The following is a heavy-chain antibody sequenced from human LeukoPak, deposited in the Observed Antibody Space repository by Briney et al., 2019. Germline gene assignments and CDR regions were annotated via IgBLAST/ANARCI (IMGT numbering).Heavy chain of an antibody. V-gene: IGHV4-31*03. CDR1: GGSITSSGYY. CDR2: IYNDETT. Sequence: PSETLSLTCTVSGGSITSSGYYWTWIRQHPGKGLEWIGYIYNDETTYFNPSLQSRVTISIDTSMNQFSLKLSSVTAADTAVYFCARDDRGAVADNSFDIWGQGTMVTVSS. CDR3: ARDDRGAVADNSFDI. D-gene: IGHD4-23*01. J-gene: IGHJ3*02.